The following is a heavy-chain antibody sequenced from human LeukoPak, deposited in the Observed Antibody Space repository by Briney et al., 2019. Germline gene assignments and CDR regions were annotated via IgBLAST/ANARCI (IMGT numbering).Heavy chain of an antibody. J-gene: IGHJ4*02. V-gene: IGHV4-34*01. Sequence: SETLSLTCAVYGGSFSGYYWSWIRQPPGKGLEWIGEINHSGSTNYNPSLKSRVTISVDTPKNQFSLKLSSVTAADTAVYYCARGRRYDSSGYYYVGNYWGQGTLVTVSS. CDR3: ARGRRYDSSGYYYVGNY. CDR2: INHSGST. CDR1: GGSFSGYY. D-gene: IGHD3-22*01.